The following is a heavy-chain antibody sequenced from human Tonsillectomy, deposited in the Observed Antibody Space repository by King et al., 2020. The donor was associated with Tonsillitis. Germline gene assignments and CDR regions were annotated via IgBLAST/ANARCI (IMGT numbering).Heavy chain of an antibody. CDR1: GGSISSGGYY. J-gene: IGHJ4*02. CDR2: IYYSGST. CDR3: SRLRAVTTYYFDY. Sequence: VQLQESGPGLVKPSQTLSLTCTVSGGSISSGGYYWSWIRQHPGKGLEWIGYIYYSGSTYYNPSLTSRVTISVDTSKNQFSLKLSSVTAADTAVYYCSRLRAVTTYYFDYWGQGTLVTVSS. D-gene: IGHD4-17*01. V-gene: IGHV4-31*03.